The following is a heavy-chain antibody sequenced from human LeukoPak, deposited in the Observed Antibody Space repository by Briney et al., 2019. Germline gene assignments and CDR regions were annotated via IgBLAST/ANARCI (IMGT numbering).Heavy chain of an antibody. CDR1: GYTFTSYG. CDR2: IRTYNGNI. V-gene: IGHV1-18*01. CDR3: ARGATYISGHHDA. Sequence: VSVKVSCKASGYTFTSYGITWVRQAPGQGLEWMGWIRTYNGNIKYAQKIQGRVTMTTDTPTSTAYMELRSLSSDDTAVYYCARGATYISGHHDAWGQGTLVTVSS. D-gene: IGHD6-25*01. J-gene: IGHJ4*02.